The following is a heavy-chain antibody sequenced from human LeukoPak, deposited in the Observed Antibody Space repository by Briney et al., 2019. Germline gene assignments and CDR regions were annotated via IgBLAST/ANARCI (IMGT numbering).Heavy chain of an antibody. CDR1: GGSISSYY. D-gene: IGHD3-9*01. Sequence: SETLSLTCTVSGGSISSYYWSWIRQPPGKGLEWIGYIYYSGSTNYTPSLKSRVTISVDTSKNQFSLKLSSVTAADTAVYYCAIRQDPAYDILTGQNWFDPWGLGTLVTVSS. CDR2: IYYSGST. V-gene: IGHV4-59*03. J-gene: IGHJ5*02. CDR3: AIRQDPAYDILTGQNWFDP.